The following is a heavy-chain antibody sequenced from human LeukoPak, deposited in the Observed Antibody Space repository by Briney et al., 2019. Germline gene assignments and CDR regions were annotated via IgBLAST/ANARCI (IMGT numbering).Heavy chain of an antibody. J-gene: IGHJ4*02. V-gene: IGHV4-59*08. CDR2: IYYSGST. CDR3: ARHARRVRGVNIWSFGY. D-gene: IGHD3-10*01. CDR1: GGSISSYY. Sequence: PSETLSLTCTVSGGSISSYYWSWIRQPPGKGLEWIGYIYYSGSTNYNPSLKSRVTISVDTSKNQFSLKLSSVTAADTAVYYCARHARRVRGVNIWSFGYWGQGTLVTVSS.